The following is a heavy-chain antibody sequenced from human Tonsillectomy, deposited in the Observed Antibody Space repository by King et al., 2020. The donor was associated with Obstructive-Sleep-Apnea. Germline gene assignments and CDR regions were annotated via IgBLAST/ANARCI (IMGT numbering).Heavy chain of an antibody. Sequence: VQLVESGGGLVQPGGSLRLSCGASGFSISNYNMNWVRQAPGKGLEWVSFISRSSGTMRHADSVNGRFTISRDNAKNSLYLQMNGLRGEDKSVYYCARESTLLYTDAFDLWGQGTMVTVS. CDR3: ARESTLLYTDAFDL. V-gene: IGHV3-48*04. CDR2: ISRSSGTM. CDR1: GFSISNYN. J-gene: IGHJ3*01.